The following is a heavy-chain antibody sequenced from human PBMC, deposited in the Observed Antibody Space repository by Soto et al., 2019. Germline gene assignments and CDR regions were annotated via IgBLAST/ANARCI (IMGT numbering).Heavy chain of an antibody. CDR2: IIPILGIA. Sequence: GASVKVSCKASGGTYSSYTISWVRQAPGQGLEWMGRIIPILGIANYAQKFQGRVTITADKSTSTAYMELSSLRSEDTAVYYCARDRGDFVVGTETETTNNWFDPWGQGTLVTVPS. V-gene: IGHV1-69*04. CDR3: ARDRGDFVVGTETETTNNWFDP. D-gene: IGHD1-7*01. J-gene: IGHJ5*02. CDR1: GGTYSSYT.